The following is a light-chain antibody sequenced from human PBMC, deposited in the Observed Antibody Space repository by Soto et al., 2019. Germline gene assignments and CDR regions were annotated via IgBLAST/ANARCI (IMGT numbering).Light chain of an antibody. CDR1: QGIRND. CDR2: AAS. V-gene: IGKV1-6*01. CDR3: LQDYNYPWT. Sequence: IQMYLSPSTLSAYVGDRVTITCRASQGIRNDLGWYQQKPGKAPKLLIYAASSLQSGVPSRFSGSGSGTDFTLTISSLQPEDFATYYCLQDYNYPWTFGQGTKVDIK. J-gene: IGKJ1*01.